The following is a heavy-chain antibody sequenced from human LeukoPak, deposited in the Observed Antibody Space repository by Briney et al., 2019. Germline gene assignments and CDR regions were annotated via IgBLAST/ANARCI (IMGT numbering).Heavy chain of an antibody. CDR2: IYYTGST. Sequence: SETLSLTCTVSGGSLSSSTYYWGWIRQPPGKGLEWIGSIYYTGSTYYNPSLKSRVTISVDTSKNQFSLKLSSVTAADTAVYYCARRYPNYWYFDLWGRGTPVTVSS. CDR3: ARRYPNYWYFDL. D-gene: IGHD2-2*02. V-gene: IGHV4-39*01. J-gene: IGHJ2*01. CDR1: GGSLSSSTYY.